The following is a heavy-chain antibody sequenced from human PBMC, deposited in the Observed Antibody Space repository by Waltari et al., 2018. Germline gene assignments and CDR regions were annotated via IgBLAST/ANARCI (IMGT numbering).Heavy chain of an antibody. J-gene: IGHJ4*02. D-gene: IGHD3-9*01. CDR1: GGSFSGYY. CDR3: ARGGLRYFDWLLLPLDY. V-gene: IGHV4-34*01. Sequence: QVQLQQWGAGLLKPSETLSLTCAVYGGSFSGYYWSWIRQPPGKGLEWIGEINHSGSTNYKPSLKSRVTISVDTSKNQFSLKLSSVTAADTAVYYCARGGLRYFDWLLLPLDYWGQGTLVTVSS. CDR2: INHSGST.